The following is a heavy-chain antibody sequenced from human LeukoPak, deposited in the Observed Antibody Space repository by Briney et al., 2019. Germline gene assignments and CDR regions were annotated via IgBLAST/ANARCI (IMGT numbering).Heavy chain of an antibody. V-gene: IGHV3-7*01. J-gene: IGHJ6*02. Sequence: GGSLRLSCAASGFTFSSYWMSWVRQAPGKGLEWVANIKQDGSEKYYVDSVKGRFTISRDNAKNSLYLQMNSLRAEDTAVYYCARDSQYQLLPGMVYYYYGMDVWGQGTTVTVSS. CDR3: ARDSQYQLLPGMVYYYYGMDV. CDR1: GFTFSSYW. CDR2: IKQDGSEK. D-gene: IGHD2-2*01.